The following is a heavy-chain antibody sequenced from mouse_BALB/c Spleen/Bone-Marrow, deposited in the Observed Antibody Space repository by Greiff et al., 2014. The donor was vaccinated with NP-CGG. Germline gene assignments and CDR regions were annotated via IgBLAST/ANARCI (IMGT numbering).Heavy chain of an antibody. V-gene: IGHV1-62-2*01. D-gene: IGHD1-1*02. CDR1: GYTFTDNI. CDR3: ARHEGGGYFDY. J-gene: IGHJ2*01. Sequence: VQLQQSGAGLVKPGASVTLSCKASGYTFTDNIIQWVKQRSGQGFEWIGWFYPGSGSIKYNEKFNDKATLTADKSSSTVYMELSRLTSEDSAVYFCARHEGGGYFDYWGQGTTLTVSS. CDR2: FYPGSGSI.